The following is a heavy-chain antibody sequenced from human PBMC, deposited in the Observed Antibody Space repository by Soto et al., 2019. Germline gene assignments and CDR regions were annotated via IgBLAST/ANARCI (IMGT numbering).Heavy chain of an antibody. Sequence: QVPLQESGPGLVKPSETLSLTCTVSGGSVSSGSYYWSWIRQPPGKGLEWIGYIYYSGSTNYNPSLKSRVTISVDTSKNQFSLKLSSVTAADTAVYYCARVYYDSSGYYEDYWGQGTLVTVSS. J-gene: IGHJ4*02. CDR2: IYYSGST. D-gene: IGHD3-22*01. CDR3: ARVYYDSSGYYEDY. CDR1: GGSVSSGSYY. V-gene: IGHV4-61*01.